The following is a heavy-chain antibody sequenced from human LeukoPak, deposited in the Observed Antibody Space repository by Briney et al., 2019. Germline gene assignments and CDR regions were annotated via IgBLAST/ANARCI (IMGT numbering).Heavy chain of an antibody. CDR3: AAHSLRYFDWLLEGDY. J-gene: IGHJ4*02. Sequence: SETLSLTCAVSGYSISSGGYSWSWIRQPPGKGLEWIGYIYHSGSTYYNPSLKSRVTISVDRSKNQFSLKLSSVTAADTAVYYCAAHSLRYFDWLLEGDYWGQGTLVTVSS. V-gene: IGHV4-30-2*01. D-gene: IGHD3-9*01. CDR2: IYHSGST. CDR1: GYSISSGGYS.